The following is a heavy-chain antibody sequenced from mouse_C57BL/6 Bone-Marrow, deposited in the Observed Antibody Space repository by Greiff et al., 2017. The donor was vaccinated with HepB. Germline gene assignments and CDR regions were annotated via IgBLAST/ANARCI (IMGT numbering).Heavy chain of an antibody. J-gene: IGHJ3*01. CDR1: GFTFSSYG. CDR3: ARGWLLHVPPAY. Sequence: EVQVVESGGDLVKPGGSLKLSCAASGFTFSSYGMSWVRQTPDKRLEWVATISSGGSYTYYPDSVKGRFTISRDNAKNTLYLQMSSLKSEDTAMYYCARGWLLHVPPAYWGQGTLVTVSA. V-gene: IGHV5-6*01. CDR2: ISSGGSYT. D-gene: IGHD2-3*01.